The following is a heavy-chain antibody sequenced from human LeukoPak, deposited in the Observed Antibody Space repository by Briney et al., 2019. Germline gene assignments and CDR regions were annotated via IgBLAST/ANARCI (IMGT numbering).Heavy chain of an antibody. D-gene: IGHD5-18*01. V-gene: IGHV4-34*01. Sequence: SETLSLTCGVSGGSLSFYYWSWIRQSPGKGLEWIAEISQNGDSNYNMSLKSRVTISLDKSKNQVSLKLSSVTAADTAVYYCASVDTAMASFDYWGQGTLVTVSS. CDR3: ASVDTAMASFDY. J-gene: IGHJ4*02. CDR1: GGSLSFYY. CDR2: ISQNGDS.